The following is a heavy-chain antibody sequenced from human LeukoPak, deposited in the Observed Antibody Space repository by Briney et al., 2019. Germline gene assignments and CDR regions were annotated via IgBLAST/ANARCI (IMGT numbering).Heavy chain of an antibody. CDR2: IIPILGIA. J-gene: IGHJ3*02. CDR3: ARARSDYYDSSGYYYTSGFDI. D-gene: IGHD3-22*01. V-gene: IGHV1-69*04. CDR1: GGTFSSHA. Sequence: GASVKVSCKASGGTFSSHAISWVRQAPGQGLEWMGRIIPILGIANYAQKFQGRVTITADKSTSTAYMELSSLRSEDTAVYYCARARSDYYDSSGYYYTSGFDIWGQGTMVTVSS.